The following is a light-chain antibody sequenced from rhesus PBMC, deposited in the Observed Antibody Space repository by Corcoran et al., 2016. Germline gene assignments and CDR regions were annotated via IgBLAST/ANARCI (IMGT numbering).Light chain of an antibody. CDR1: QSASSY. J-gene: IGKJ2*01. V-gene: IGKV3-31*02. CDR3: QETSYLYT. CDR2: GAF. Sequence: EIVMTQSPATLSLSPGETATISCRISQSASSYLAWYQQKPGQAPRLVMSGAFSRATGIPDRFSGSGSGTDCTLTISGLETEDFAVYYCQETSYLYTFGQGTKVEIK.